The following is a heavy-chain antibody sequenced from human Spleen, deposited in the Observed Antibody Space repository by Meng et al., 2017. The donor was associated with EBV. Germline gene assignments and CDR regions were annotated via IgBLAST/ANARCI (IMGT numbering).Heavy chain of an antibody. D-gene: IGHD1-26*01. CDR3: ARDMGGVTSDH. CDR2: IYYSGGT. CDR1: GCSIKNSNYY. J-gene: IGHJ4*02. V-gene: IGHV4-39*07. Sequence: HRQLQGAGQGLVTSSETLYLTCSVSGCSIKNSNYYWVWIRQPPGKGLEWIGNIYYSGGTIYNPSLKSRVTISIDTSKNQFFLKLYSVTAADTAVYYCARDMGGVTSDHWGQGTLVTVSS.